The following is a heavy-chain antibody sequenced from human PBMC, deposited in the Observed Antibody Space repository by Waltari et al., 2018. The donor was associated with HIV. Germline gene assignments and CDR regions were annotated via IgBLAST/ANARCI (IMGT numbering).Heavy chain of an antibody. CDR3: AREPDPMVRGGGMDV. CDR1: GFTFSSYW. V-gene: IGHV3-74*01. J-gene: IGHJ6*02. CDR2: INSDGRST. D-gene: IGHD3-10*01. Sequence: EVQLVESGGGLVQPGGSLRLSCAASGFTFSSYWMHRVRQAPGKGLVWVSRINSDGRSTSYADSVKGRFTISRDNAKNTLYLQMNSLRAEDTAVYYCAREPDPMVRGGGMDVWGQGTTVTVSS.